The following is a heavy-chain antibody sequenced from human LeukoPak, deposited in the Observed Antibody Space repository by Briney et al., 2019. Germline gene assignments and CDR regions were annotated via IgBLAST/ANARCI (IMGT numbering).Heavy chain of an antibody. CDR2: IYTSGST. Sequence: PSETLSLTCTVSGGSISSGSYYWSWIRQPAGKGLEWIGRIYTSGSTNYNPSLKSRVTISVDTSKNQFSLKLSSVTAADTAVYYCAREEGGLTYYDILTGYYARYYYYMDVWGKGTTVTISS. D-gene: IGHD3-9*01. V-gene: IGHV4-61*02. CDR3: AREEGGLTYYDILTGYYARYYYYMDV. J-gene: IGHJ6*03. CDR1: GGSISSGSYY.